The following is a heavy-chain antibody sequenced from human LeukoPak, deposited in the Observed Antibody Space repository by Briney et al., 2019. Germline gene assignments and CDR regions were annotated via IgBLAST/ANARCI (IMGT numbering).Heavy chain of an antibody. CDR1: GFIVSSNH. CDR3: ARDRSGPGYHFDY. D-gene: IGHD1-1*01. V-gene: IGHV3-53*01. Sequence: GSLRLSCAASGFIVSSNHMSWVRQAPGKGLEWVSIIYSGADTYYADSVKGRFTVSRDNSKNTVYLQMNTLRAEDTAVYYCARDRSGPGYHFDYWGQGTLVTVSS. J-gene: IGHJ4*02. CDR2: IYSGADT.